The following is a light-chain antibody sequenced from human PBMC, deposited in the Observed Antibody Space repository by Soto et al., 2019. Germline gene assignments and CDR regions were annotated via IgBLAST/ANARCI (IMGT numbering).Light chain of an antibody. J-gene: IGKJ3*01. V-gene: IGKV1-39*01. CDR1: QSIGVY. CDR3: QESVSSLGT. CDR2: GAS. Sequence: DIQMTQSPSSLSASVGERVTITCRASQSIGVYLNWFQQKPGKAPELVIYGASSLPSGVPPRFRGGGSGTDFTLTISSLQHEDFDTCYCQESVSSLGTFGPGTTVDSK.